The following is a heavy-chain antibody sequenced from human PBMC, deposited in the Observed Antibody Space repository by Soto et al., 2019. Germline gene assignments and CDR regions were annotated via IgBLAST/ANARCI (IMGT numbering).Heavy chain of an antibody. CDR1: GFTLRSHR. J-gene: IGHJ5*02. V-gene: IGHV3-74*01. Sequence: EVQLVESGGGLVQPGGSLRVSCAASGFTLRSHRIHWVRQAPGKGLEWVSRIDTDGGGTSYVDSVKGRFTISTDNAKNTVYRKMNGLGSEDTAVYYCATVFDLWGQGTLVTVSS. CDR2: IDTDGGGT. CDR3: ATVFDL.